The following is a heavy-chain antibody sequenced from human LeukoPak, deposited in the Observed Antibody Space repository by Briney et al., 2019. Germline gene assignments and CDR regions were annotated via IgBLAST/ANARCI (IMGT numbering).Heavy chain of an antibody. J-gene: IGHJ4*02. D-gene: IGHD6-19*01. CDR3: AREGGSSGWYWVDY. CDR2: INPNSGGT. Sequence: GASVKVSCKASGYTFTGYYMHWVRQAPGQGLGWMGRINPNSGGTNYVQKFQGRVTMTRDTSISTAYMELSRLRSDDTAVYYCAREGGSSGWYWVDYWGQGTLVTVSS. CDR1: GYTFTGYY. V-gene: IGHV1-2*06.